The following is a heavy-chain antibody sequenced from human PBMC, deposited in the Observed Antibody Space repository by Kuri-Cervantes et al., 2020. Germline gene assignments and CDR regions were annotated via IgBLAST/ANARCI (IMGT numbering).Heavy chain of an antibody. CDR2: SNAGNGNT. Sequence: ASVKVSCKASGYTFTSYAMHWVRQAPGQRLEWMGWSNAGNGNTKYSQEFQGRVTMTTDTSITTVYMELSGLKADDTAVYFCVTSRDYEQRYYTMDDWGQGTTVTVSS. CDR3: VTSRDYEQRYYTMDD. J-gene: IGHJ6*02. V-gene: IGHV1-3*02. D-gene: IGHD4-17*01. CDR1: GYTFTSYA.